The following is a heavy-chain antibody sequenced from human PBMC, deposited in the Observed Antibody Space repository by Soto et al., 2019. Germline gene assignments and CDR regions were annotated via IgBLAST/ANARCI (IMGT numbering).Heavy chain of an antibody. J-gene: IGHJ6*02. CDR2: IYWDDDK. D-gene: IGHD2-21*02. Sequence: QITLKESGPTLVKPTQTLTLTCTFSAFSLSTGGVGVGWIRQPPGKALEWLALIYWDDDKRYSPSLRSRLTITKNTSKNQLVLTMTNMDPVNTAPYYSIQSRCGGDCPQSYPSSSYYGMHVWGQGTTVTVS. CDR1: AFSLSTGGVG. V-gene: IGHV2-5*02. CDR3: IQSRCGGDCPQSYPSSSYYGMHV.